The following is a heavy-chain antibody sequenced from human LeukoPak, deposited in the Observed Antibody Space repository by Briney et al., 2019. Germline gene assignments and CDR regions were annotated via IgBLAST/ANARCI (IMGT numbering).Heavy chain of an antibody. CDR3: ATYRGPGNFDL. D-gene: IGHD1-14*01. Sequence: PGGSLRLSCAASGFTFHNYWMGWVRQAPGKGVEGVANIRHDGSQRYYVDSVTGRFTISRDNAQNSVFLQMNSLRGDDTAIYYCATYRGPGNFDLWGQGTMVTVSS. CDR2: IRHDGSQR. V-gene: IGHV3-7*05. CDR1: GFTFHNYW. J-gene: IGHJ3*01.